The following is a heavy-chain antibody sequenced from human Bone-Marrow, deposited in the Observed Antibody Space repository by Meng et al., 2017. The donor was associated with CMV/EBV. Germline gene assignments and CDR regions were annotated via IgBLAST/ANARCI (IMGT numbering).Heavy chain of an antibody. CDR1: FTFSSYA. D-gene: IGHD3-10*01. CDR3: AKDSVVVRGVIGVYFDY. Sequence: FTFSSYAMSWVRQAQGKGLGWVSAISGSGGSTYYADSVKGRFTISRDNSKNTLYLQMNSLRAEDTAVYYCAKDSVVVRGVIGVYFDYWGQGTLVTVSS. V-gene: IGHV3-23*01. J-gene: IGHJ4*02. CDR2: ISGSGGST.